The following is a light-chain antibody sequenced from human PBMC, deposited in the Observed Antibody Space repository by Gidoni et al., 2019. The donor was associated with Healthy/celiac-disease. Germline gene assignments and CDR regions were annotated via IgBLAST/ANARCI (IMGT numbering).Light chain of an antibody. J-gene: IGKJ2*01. CDR1: QSLVYSDGTTY. Sequence: DVVMTQSPLSLPVTLGQPASISCRSSQSLVYSDGTTYVKWFQQRPGQSPRRLIYKVSNRDSGVPDRFSGSGSGTDFTLKISRVEAEDVGVYYCMQGTHWMYTFGQGTKLEIK. CDR3: MQGTHWMYT. CDR2: KVS. V-gene: IGKV2-30*01.